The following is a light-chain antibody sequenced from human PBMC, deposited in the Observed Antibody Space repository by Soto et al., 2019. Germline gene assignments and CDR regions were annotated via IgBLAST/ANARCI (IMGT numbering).Light chain of an antibody. CDR1: QSLLHSNGYNY. Sequence: DIVMTQSPLSLPVTPGEPDSISCRSSQSLLHSNGYNYLDWYLQKPGQSPQLLIYLGSNRASGVPDRFSGSGSGTDFTLKISRVEAEDVGVYYCMQPLQSWTFGQGTKVEIK. CDR2: LGS. V-gene: IGKV2-28*01. J-gene: IGKJ1*01. CDR3: MQPLQSWT.